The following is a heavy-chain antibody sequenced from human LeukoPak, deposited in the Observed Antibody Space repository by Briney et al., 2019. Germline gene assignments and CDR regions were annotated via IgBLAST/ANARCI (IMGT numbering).Heavy chain of an antibody. Sequence: GASVKVSCKASGYTFTSYDINWVRQATGQGLEWMGWMNPNSGNTGYAQKFQGRVTMTRNTSISTAYMELSSLRSDDTAVYYCARARYSGSPNWFDPWGQGTLVTVSS. D-gene: IGHD1-26*01. CDR3: ARARYSGSPNWFDP. V-gene: IGHV1-8*01. CDR1: GYTFTSYD. J-gene: IGHJ5*02. CDR2: MNPNSGNT.